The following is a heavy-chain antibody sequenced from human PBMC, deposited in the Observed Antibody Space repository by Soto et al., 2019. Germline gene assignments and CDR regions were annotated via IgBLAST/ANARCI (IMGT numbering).Heavy chain of an antibody. D-gene: IGHD6-13*01. Sequence: KPSETLSLTCTFSCGSISSGGYYWSWIRQHPGKGLEWIGYIYYSGSTYYNPSLKSRVTISVDTSKNQFSLKLSSVTAADTAVYYCARDIAAAGFPYNWFDPWGQGTLVTVSS. V-gene: IGHV4-31*03. CDR3: ARDIAAAGFPYNWFDP. CDR2: IYYSGST. J-gene: IGHJ5*02. CDR1: CGSISSGGYY.